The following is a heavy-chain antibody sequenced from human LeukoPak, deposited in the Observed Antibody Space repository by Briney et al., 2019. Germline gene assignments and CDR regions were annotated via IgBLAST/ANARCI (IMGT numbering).Heavy chain of an antibody. Sequence: PGGSLRLSCAASGFTFSTYWMHWVRQTPGKGLVWVSRINSDESGTSYADSVKGRFTISRDNAKNTLYLQMNSLGAEDTAVYYCTRSTGNYYDSSAYYDYWGQGTLVTVSS. V-gene: IGHV3-74*01. J-gene: IGHJ4*02. D-gene: IGHD3-22*01. CDR2: INSDESGT. CDR1: GFTFSTYW. CDR3: TRSTGNYYDSSAYYDY.